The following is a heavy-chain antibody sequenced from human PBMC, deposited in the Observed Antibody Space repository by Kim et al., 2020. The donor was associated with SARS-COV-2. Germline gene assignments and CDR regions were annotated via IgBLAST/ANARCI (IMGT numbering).Heavy chain of an antibody. Sequence: KGRFTISRDDSKNTLYLQMNSLKTEDTAVYYCTTGKYYYDSSGYPRYFQHWGQGTLVTVSS. J-gene: IGHJ1*01. D-gene: IGHD3-22*01. V-gene: IGHV3-15*01. CDR3: TTGKYYYDSSGYPRYFQH.